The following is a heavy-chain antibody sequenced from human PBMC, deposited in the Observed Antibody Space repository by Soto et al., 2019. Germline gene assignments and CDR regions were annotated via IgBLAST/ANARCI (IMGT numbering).Heavy chain of an antibody. CDR2: IIPKFGTT. CDR3: ARDRRGSSGFYPLLYYFVS. CDR1: GGTFSSYA. D-gene: IGHD6-19*01. Sequence: ASVKVSCKASGGTFSSYAISWVRQAAGQGLEWMGGIIPKFGTTHYAQKFQGRVTITADESTSTAYMELSSLRSEDTAVYYCARDRRGSSGFYPLLYYFVSWGQGGLVTLSS. V-gene: IGHV1-69*13. J-gene: IGHJ4*02.